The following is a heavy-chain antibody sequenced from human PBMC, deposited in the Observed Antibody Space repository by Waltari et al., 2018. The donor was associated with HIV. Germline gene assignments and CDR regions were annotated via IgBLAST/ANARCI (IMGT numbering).Heavy chain of an antibody. Sequence: QVQLVQSGAEVKKPGASVKVSCKASGYTFTGYYMHWVRQAPGQGLEWMRWINPNSGGTHYAPKSQGWVTMTSDTSISTAYMELSRLRSDDTAVYYYARGHGAHYGDITLDYWGQGTLVTVSS. CDR2: INPNSGGT. J-gene: IGHJ4*02. CDR3: ARGHGAHYGDITLDY. CDR1: GYTFTGYY. V-gene: IGHV1-2*04. D-gene: IGHD4-17*01.